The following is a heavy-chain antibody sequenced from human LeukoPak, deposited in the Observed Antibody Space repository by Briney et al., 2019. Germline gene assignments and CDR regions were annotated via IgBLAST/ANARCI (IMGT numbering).Heavy chain of an antibody. CDR3: ARELPSRGVIMKGAFDI. D-gene: IGHD3-10*01. CDR1: GYTFTSYG. CDR2: ISAYNGNT. J-gene: IGHJ3*02. Sequence: ASVKVSCKASGYTFTSYGISWVRQAPGQGLEWMGWISAYNGNTNYAQKLQGRVTMTTDTSTSTAYMELRSLRSDDTAVYYCARELPSRGVIMKGAFDIWGQGTMVTVSS. V-gene: IGHV1-18*01.